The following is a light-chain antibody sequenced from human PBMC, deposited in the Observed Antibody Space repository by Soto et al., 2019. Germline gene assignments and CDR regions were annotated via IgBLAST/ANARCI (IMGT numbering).Light chain of an antibody. CDR2: EVR. J-gene: IGLJ1*01. Sequence: QSALTQPASVSGSPGQSITISCTGTSSDIGGYNYVSWYQQYPGKAPKVMIYEVRNRPSGVSSRFSGTKSGNTASLTISGLQAEDEADYYCSSYTSISTLVFGTGTKVTVL. CDR3: SSYTSISTLV. CDR1: SSDIGGYNY. V-gene: IGLV2-14*01.